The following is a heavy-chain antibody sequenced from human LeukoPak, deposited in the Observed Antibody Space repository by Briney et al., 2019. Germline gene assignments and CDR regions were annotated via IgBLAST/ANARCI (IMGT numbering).Heavy chain of an antibody. D-gene: IGHD3-10*01. Sequence: GESLKISCKGSGYSFTSYWIGWVRQMPGKGLEWMGIIYPGDSDTRYSPSFQGQVTISADKSISTAYLQWSSLKASDTAMYYCAKIGSGSYYNALIDYWGQGTLVTVSS. CDR3: AKIGSGSYYNALIDY. V-gene: IGHV5-51*01. CDR1: GYSFTSYW. J-gene: IGHJ4*02. CDR2: IYPGDSDT.